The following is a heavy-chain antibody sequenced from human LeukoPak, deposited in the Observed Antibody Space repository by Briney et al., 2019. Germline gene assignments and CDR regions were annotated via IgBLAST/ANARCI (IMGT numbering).Heavy chain of an antibody. CDR1: GYTFTTYN. CDR2: ISGYNGNT. Sequence: WASVKVSCKASGYTFTTYNINWVRQAPGQGLEWMGWISGYNGNTNYAQKFQGRVTITRNTSISTAYMELSSLRSEDTAVYYCARRLGLRWDLQAFDIWGQGTMVTVSS. CDR3: ARRLGLRWDLQAFDI. J-gene: IGHJ3*02. D-gene: IGHD4-23*01. V-gene: IGHV1-8*03.